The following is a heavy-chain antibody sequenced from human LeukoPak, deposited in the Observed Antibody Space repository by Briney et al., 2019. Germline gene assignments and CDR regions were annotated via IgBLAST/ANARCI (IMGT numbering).Heavy chain of an antibody. CDR1: GGTFSSYA. V-gene: IGHV1-69*05. CDR3: AREDKWELLPGNFDY. CDR2: IIPIFGTA. J-gene: IGHJ4*02. Sequence: SVKVSCKASGGTFSSYAISWVRQAPGQGLEWMGRIIPIFGTANYAQKFQRRVTITTDKSTSTAYMELSSLRSEDTAVYYCAREDKWELLPGNFDYWGQGTLVTVSS. D-gene: IGHD1-26*01.